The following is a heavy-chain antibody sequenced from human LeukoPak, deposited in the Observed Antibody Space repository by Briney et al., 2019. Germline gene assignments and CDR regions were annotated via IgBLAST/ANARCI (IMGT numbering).Heavy chain of an antibody. D-gene: IGHD3-3*01. Sequence: GGSLRLSCAASGFTFSSYSMNWVRQAPGKGLEWVSAISGSGGSIYYADSVKGRFTISRDNSKNTLYLQMYSLRAEDTAVYYCAKDGGDFWSGFNWFDPWGQGTLVTVSS. CDR1: GFTFSSYS. CDR2: ISGSGGSI. CDR3: AKDGGDFWSGFNWFDP. J-gene: IGHJ5*02. V-gene: IGHV3-23*01.